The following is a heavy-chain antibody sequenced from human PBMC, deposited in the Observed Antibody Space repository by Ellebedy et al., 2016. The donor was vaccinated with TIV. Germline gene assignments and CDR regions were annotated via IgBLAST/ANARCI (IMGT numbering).Heavy chain of an antibody. D-gene: IGHD3-22*01. CDR2: LSAGGDDT. CDR1: GFTFSSFA. CDR3: AKGSSSGFNYDRVGFQY. Sequence: GGSLRLSCAASGFTFSSFAMHWVRQAPGKGLEWLSVLSAGGDDTYSADSVKGRFTVTSDNSKHTLFLQMNGLRAEGTAVYYCAKGSSSGFNYDRVGFQYWGQGTLVTVSS. J-gene: IGHJ4*02. V-gene: IGHV3-23*01.